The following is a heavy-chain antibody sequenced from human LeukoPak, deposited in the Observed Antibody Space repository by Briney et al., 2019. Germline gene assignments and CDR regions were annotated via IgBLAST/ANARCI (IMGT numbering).Heavy chain of an antibody. D-gene: IGHD5-18*01. J-gene: IGHJ4*02. CDR2: ISNDGRNR. Sequence: PGGSLRLSCAASGSAFSSYAMHWVRQAPGKGLEWVTGISNDGRNRYYTDSVKGRFTISRDNSKNTLYLQMNSLRVEDTALYYCARDPVSTALQINSDFWGQGTLVTVSS. CDR1: GSAFSSYA. V-gene: IGHV3-30*04. CDR3: ARDPVSTALQINSDF.